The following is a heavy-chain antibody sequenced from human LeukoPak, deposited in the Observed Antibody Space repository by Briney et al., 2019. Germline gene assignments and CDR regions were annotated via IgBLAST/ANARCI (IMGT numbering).Heavy chain of an antibody. J-gene: IGHJ4*02. CDR3: RKWGSAAYIQD. CDR2: INPAGSDT. Sequence: GGSLRLSCEASGFTFSSHWMGWVRQAPGKGLEWGANINPAGSDTYYVDSVKGRFTISRDNAKKSTFLQMNMLRVEETALYYCRKWGSAAYIQDWGQGTLVTVSS. D-gene: IGHD6-25*01. V-gene: IGHV3-7*03. CDR1: GFTFSSHW.